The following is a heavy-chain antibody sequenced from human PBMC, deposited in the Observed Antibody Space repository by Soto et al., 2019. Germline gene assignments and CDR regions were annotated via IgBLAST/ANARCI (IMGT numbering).Heavy chain of an antibody. Sequence: GESLKISCKGSGYSFTTQWIGWVRQIPGKGLEWMGIIYPGDSDTRYSPSFRGQVTLSADKSISTAYLHWSSLKASDNAMYYFARRNTTGDKSGAAFDLWGEGTMVTVSS. CDR3: ARRNTTGDKSGAAFDL. CDR1: GYSFTTQW. V-gene: IGHV5-51*01. CDR2: IYPGDSDT. J-gene: IGHJ3*01. D-gene: IGHD1-1*01.